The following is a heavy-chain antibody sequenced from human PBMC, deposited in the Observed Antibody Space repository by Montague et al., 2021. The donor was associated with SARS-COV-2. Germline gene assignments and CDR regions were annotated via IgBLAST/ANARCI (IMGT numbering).Heavy chain of an antibody. Sequence: SETLSLTCTVSGGSISSSNYFWGWIRQPPGKGLEWIGSIYFGGGTXYNPSLTSRVTISVDTSKNQFSLKLTSVTAADTAVYWCAGDVGKGCSGYDAEGGFDYWGQGTLVSVSS. V-gene: IGHV4-39*07. D-gene: IGHD5-12*01. CDR3: AGDVGKGCSGYDAEGGFDY. J-gene: IGHJ4*02. CDR1: GGSISSSNYF. CDR2: IYFGGGT.